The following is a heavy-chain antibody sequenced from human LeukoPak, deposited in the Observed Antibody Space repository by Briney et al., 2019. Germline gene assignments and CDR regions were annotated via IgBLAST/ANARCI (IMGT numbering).Heavy chain of an antibody. Sequence: GASVKVSCKASGYTFTSYGISWVRQAPGQGLEWMGGIIPIFGTANYAQKFQGRVTITADESTSTAYMELSSLRSEDTAVYYCARDMEAGASAFDIWGQGTMVTVSS. CDR3: ARDMEAGASAFDI. D-gene: IGHD1-26*01. CDR2: IIPIFGTA. V-gene: IGHV1-69*13. J-gene: IGHJ3*02. CDR1: GYTFTSYG.